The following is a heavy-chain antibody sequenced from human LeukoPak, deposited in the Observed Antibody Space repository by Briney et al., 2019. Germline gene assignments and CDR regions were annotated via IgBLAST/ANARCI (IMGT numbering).Heavy chain of an antibody. CDR1: GYTFTSYG. Sequence: ASVKVSCKASGYTFTSYGISWVRQAPGQGLEWMGWISAYNGNTNYAQKLQGRVTMTTDTSTSTAYMELSSLRSEDTAVYYCARSYRSYYYYMDVWGKGTTVTISS. CDR3: ARSYRSYYYYMDV. CDR2: ISAYNGNT. J-gene: IGHJ6*03. D-gene: IGHD2-21*01. V-gene: IGHV1-18*01.